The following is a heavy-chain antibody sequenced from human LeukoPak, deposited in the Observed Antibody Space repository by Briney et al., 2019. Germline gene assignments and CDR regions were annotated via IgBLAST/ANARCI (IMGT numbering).Heavy chain of an antibody. J-gene: IGHJ5*02. CDR3: PRGRIVTMVRGTIRGGWFDP. CDR2: MNPNSGNT. D-gene: IGHD3-10*01. Sequence: ASVKVSCKASGYTFTSYDINWVRQATGQGLEWMGWMNPNSGNTGYAQKFQGRVTMTRNTSISTAYMELSSLRSEDSAAYYCPRGRIVTMVRGTIRGGWFDPWSQASLVTVSS. V-gene: IGHV1-8*01. CDR1: GYTFTSYD.